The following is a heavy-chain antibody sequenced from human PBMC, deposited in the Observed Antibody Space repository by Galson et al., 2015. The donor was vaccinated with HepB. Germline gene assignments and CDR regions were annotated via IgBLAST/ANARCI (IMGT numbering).Heavy chain of an antibody. CDR3: ARVWGLVGQLDY. V-gene: IGHV1-3*01. CDR2: INGVNGNT. CDR1: GYTFTDYA. J-gene: IGHJ4*02. D-gene: IGHD3-16*01. Sequence: SVKVSCKASGYTFTDYALHWVRQAPGQTLEWMGWINGVNGNTKYSQRFQDRVTITRDTSASTAYLELNNMRSEDTAVYYCARVWGLVGQLDYWGQGTLVTVFS.